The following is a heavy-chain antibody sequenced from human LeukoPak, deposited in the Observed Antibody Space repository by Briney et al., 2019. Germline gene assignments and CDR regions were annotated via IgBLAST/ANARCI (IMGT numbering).Heavy chain of an antibody. V-gene: IGHV1-18*01. CDR3: ARVSPDNVWGVYRYNYDY. J-gene: IGHJ4*02. CDR1: GYTFTSYG. Sequence: GASVKVSCKASGYTFTSYGISWVRQAPGQGLEWMGWITAYNGNTNYAQKLQGRVTMTTDTSTSTAYMELRSLRSDDTDVYYCARVSPDNVWGVYRYNYDYCGQGTLVTVSS. CDR2: ITAYNGNT. D-gene: IGHD3-16*02.